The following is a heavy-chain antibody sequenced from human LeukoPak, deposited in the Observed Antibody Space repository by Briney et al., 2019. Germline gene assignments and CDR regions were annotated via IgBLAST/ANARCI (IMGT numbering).Heavy chain of an antibody. CDR1: GFTFDDYA. Sequence: PGGSLRLSCAASGFTFDDYAMHWVRQAPGKGLEWVSLISGDGGSTYYADSVKGRFTISRDNSKNSLYLQMNSLRTEDTASYYCAKDYYEGFDPWGQGTLVTVSS. J-gene: IGHJ5*02. V-gene: IGHV3-43*02. CDR3: AKDYYEGFDP. CDR2: ISGDGGST. D-gene: IGHD3-22*01.